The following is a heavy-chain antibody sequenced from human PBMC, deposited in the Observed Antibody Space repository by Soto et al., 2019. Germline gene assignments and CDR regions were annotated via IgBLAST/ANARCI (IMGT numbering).Heavy chain of an antibody. D-gene: IGHD3-22*01. J-gene: IGHJ4*02. V-gene: IGHV3-33*01. CDR1: GFTFSSYG. CDR2: IWYDGSNK. Sequence: QVQLVESGGGVVQPGRSLRLSCAASGFTFSSYGMHWVRQAPGKGLEWVAVIWYDGSNKYYADSVKGRFTISRDNSKNTLYLQMNSLRAEDTAVYYCAANYDSSGYYSWGQGTLVTVSS. CDR3: AANYDSSGYYS.